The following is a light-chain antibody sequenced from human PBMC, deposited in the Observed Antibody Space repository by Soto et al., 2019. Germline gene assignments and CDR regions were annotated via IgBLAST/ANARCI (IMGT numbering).Light chain of an antibody. Sequence: QSVLTQPASVSGSPGQSITISCTGTSSDVGGYNYVSWYQLHPGKAPKLIIYEVSNRPSGVSNRFSGSKSGNTASLTISGLQAEDEADYYCNSYTSSTAYVLGTGTRSPS. V-gene: IGLV2-14*01. CDR2: EVS. CDR3: NSYTSSTAYV. J-gene: IGLJ1*01. CDR1: SSDVGGYNY.